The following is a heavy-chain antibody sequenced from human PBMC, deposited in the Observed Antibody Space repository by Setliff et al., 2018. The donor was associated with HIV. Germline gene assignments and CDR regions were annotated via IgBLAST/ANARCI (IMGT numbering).Heavy chain of an antibody. J-gene: IGHJ4*02. CDR2: IKQDGSEK. D-gene: IGHD1-26*01. CDR3: ARSGSGEPWLRYFDY. V-gene: IGHV3-7*01. CDR1: GFTFTRYW. Sequence: GGSLRLSCAASGFTFTRYWMSWVRQAPGKGLEWVANIKQDGSEKYYVDSVKGRFTISRDNAKNSLYLQMNSLRAEDTAVYYCARSGSGEPWLRYFDYWGQGTLVTVSS.